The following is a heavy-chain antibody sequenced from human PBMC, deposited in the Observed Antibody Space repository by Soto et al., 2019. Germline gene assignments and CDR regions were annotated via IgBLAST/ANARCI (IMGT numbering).Heavy chain of an antibody. CDR1: GFTFSTYW. J-gene: IGHJ4*02. CDR3: ARGALRAYYLDY. Sequence: EAQLVESGGGLVQPGGSLRLSCAASGFTFSTYWMHWVRQAPGGGLVWVSRIKGDESNTNYADSVKGRFTISRDNAKNTVYLQMNSLRAEDTAIYYCARGALRAYYLDYWGQGVLVTGSS. V-gene: IGHV3-74*01. CDR2: IKGDESNT. D-gene: IGHD3-10*01.